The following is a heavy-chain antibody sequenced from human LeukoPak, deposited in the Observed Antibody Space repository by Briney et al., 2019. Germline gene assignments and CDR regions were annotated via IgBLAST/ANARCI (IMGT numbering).Heavy chain of an antibody. CDR2: ISARGVNT. CDR3: ARDGGLQDYFDY. D-gene: IGHD3-16*01. J-gene: IGHJ4*02. V-gene: IGHV3-23*01. CDR1: AFTFSNYA. Sequence: QTGGSLRLSSGASAFTFSNYAMTWVRQAPGKGLEWVSTISARGVNTYYADSVKGRFTISRDNAKNTLYLQMNSLRVEDTAVYYCARDGGLQDYFDYWGQGTLVTVSS.